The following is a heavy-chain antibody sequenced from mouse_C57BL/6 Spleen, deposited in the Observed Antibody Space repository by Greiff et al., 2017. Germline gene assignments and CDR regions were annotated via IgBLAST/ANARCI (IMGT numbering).Heavy chain of an antibody. CDR2: ISSGGSYT. V-gene: IGHV5-6*01. CDR1: GFTFSSYG. J-gene: IGHJ3*01. CDR3: ARHEEGFAY. Sequence: EVQLQQSGGDLVKPGGSLKLSCAASGFTFSSYGMSWVRQTPDKRLEWVATISSGGSYTYYPDSVKGRFTISRDNAKNTLYLQMSSLKSEDTAMYYCARHEEGFAYWGQGTLVTVSA.